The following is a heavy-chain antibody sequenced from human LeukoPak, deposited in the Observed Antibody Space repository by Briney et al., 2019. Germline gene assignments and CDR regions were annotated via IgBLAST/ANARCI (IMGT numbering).Heavy chain of an antibody. Sequence: GASVKVSCKSSGYAFMQYYIHWVRQAPGQGLEWMGWITPKTGGTNFARRFQGRVTLTRDTSINTVYMDLSGLRSDDTATYYCARDHAYNYDFDYWGQGTLVTVSS. CDR1: GYAFMQYY. CDR2: ITPKTGGT. CDR3: ARDHAYNYDFDY. J-gene: IGHJ4*02. V-gene: IGHV1-2*02. D-gene: IGHD3-16*01.